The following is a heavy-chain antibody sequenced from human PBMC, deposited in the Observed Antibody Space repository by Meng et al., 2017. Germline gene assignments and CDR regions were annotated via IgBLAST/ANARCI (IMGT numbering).Heavy chain of an antibody. CDR3: AKDGFVA. CDR1: GFTFSNYT. V-gene: IGHV3-23*04. CDR2: ISGSGIFT. D-gene: IGHD5-12*01. Sequence: QVVGAGVGFVHPGCSLRLSCASSGFTFSNYTMSWVRQAPGKGLEWVSGISGSGIFTYYANSVRGRFTISRDNSKNTLFLQMNSLRAEDTAIYYCAKDGFVAGGQGTLVTVSS. J-gene: IGHJ4*02.